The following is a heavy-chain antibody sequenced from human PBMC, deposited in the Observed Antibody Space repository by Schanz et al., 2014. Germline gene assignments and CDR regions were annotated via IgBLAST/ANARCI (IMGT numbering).Heavy chain of an antibody. CDR3: TRDVRLDRRGNWFDP. Sequence: EVQLLESGGGLVQPGGSLRLSCAASGFTFSSYAMHWVRQAPGKGLEWVSAISGSGGSTYYADSVKGRFTISRDNSKNLLYLQMNSLRAEDTAVYYCTRDVRLDRRGNWFDPWGQGTLVTVSS. V-gene: IGHV3-23*01. J-gene: IGHJ5*02. CDR1: GFTFSSYA. CDR2: ISGSGGST. D-gene: IGHD1-1*01.